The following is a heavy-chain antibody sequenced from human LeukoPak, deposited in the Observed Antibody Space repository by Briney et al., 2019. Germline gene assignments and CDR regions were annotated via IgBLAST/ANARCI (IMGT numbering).Heavy chain of an antibody. CDR3: AREHMTYTLFDY. CDR2: ISYDGSSE. Sequence: GGSLRLSCAASGLTFSSYAMHWVRQSPGKGLEWVAVISYDGSSEYYADSVKGRFTISRDNSKNTLYLQMHSLRAEDTAVYYCAREHMTYTLFDYWGQGTLVTVSS. D-gene: IGHD2-2*02. V-gene: IGHV3-30-3*01. CDR1: GLTFSSYA. J-gene: IGHJ4*02.